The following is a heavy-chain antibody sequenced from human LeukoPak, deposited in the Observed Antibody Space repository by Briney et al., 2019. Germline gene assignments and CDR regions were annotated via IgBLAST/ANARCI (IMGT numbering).Heavy chain of an antibody. J-gene: IGHJ6*02. Sequence: SETLSLTCTVSGGSISTYYWSWIRQPAGKGLEWIGRMYTSGTTKYNPSLKSRVTMSVDTSNNQFSLKVSSVTAADTAVYYCARDKGSSYGVDVWGQGSTVTVSS. CDR2: MYTSGTT. CDR1: GGSISTYY. CDR3: ARDKGSSYGVDV. V-gene: IGHV4-4*07.